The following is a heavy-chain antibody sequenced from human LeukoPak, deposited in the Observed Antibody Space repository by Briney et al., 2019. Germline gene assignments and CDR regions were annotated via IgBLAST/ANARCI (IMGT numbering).Heavy chain of an antibody. CDR1: GGSISSGGYY. J-gene: IGHJ5*02. Sequence: SQTLSLTCTVSGGSISSGGYYWSWIRQPPGKGLEWIGYIYHSGSTYYNPSLKSRVTISVDRSKNQFSLKLTSVTAADTAFYYCARDYYDSSGKLGSRFDAWGQGTLVTVSS. V-gene: IGHV4-30-2*01. CDR2: IYHSGST. CDR3: ARDYYDSSGKLGSRFDA. D-gene: IGHD3-22*01.